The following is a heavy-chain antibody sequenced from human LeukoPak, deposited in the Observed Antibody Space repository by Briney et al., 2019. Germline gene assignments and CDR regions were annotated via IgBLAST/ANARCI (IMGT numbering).Heavy chain of an antibody. D-gene: IGHD3-16*02. CDR3: ARHEDWGVIDY. CDR2: IYYSGST. J-gene: IGHJ4*02. CDR1: GGSISSYY. V-gene: IGHV4-59*08. Sequence: SETLSLTCTVSGGSISSYYWSWIRQPPGKGLEWIGYIYYSGSTNYNPSLKSRVTISVDTSKNQFSLKLSSVTAADTAVYYCARHEDWGVIDYWGQGTLVTVPS.